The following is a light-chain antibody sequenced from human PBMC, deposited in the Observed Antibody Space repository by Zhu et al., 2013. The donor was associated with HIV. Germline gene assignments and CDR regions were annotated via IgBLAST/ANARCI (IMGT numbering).Light chain of an antibody. V-gene: IGLV1-51*01. CDR2: DND. Sequence: QSVLTQPPSVSAAPGQKVTISCSGSYSNIGKNYVSWYRHLPGTAPQLLIYDNDRRPSGNPDRFSGSNSGNTASLTITGAQAEDEADYYCNSWDSSANHVVFGGGTKLTVL. CDR3: NSWDSSANHVV. J-gene: IGLJ2*01. CDR1: YSNIGKNY.